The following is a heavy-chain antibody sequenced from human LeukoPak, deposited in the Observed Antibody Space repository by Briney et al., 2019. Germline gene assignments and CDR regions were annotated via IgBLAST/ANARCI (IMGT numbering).Heavy chain of an antibody. Sequence: ASVKVSCKTSGYSFTDYYMHWVRQAPGQGLEWVGWINPHSGVTHFAQKFKGRVTLTTDASIRTAYMELRGLSSDDTAVYYCARDSEDSPSNRKWVRVRGPYDGMDVWGQGTTVTVSS. J-gene: IGHJ6*02. V-gene: IGHV1-2*02. D-gene: IGHD3-10*01. CDR3: ARDSEDSPSNRKWVRVRGPYDGMDV. CDR2: INPHSGVT. CDR1: GYSFTDYY.